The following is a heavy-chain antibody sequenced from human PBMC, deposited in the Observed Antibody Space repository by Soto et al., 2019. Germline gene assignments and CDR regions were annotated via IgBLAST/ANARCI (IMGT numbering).Heavy chain of an antibody. Sequence: PGGSLRLSCAASGFTVSSNYMSWVRQAPGKGLEWVSVIYSGGSTYYADSVKGRFTISRDNSKNTLYLQMNSLRAEDTAVYYCARAADDYVFDYYYYGMDVWGQGTTVTVSS. D-gene: IGHD3-16*01. J-gene: IGHJ6*02. V-gene: IGHV3-53*01. CDR3: ARAADDYVFDYYYYGMDV. CDR1: GFTVSSNY. CDR2: IYSGGST.